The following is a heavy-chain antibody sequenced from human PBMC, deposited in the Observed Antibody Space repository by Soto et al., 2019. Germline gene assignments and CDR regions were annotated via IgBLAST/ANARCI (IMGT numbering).Heavy chain of an antibody. V-gene: IGHV1-18*01. D-gene: IGHD5-12*01. CDR3: ARGGDVNYYHGMDV. Sequence: QVQLVQSGGEVKKPGASVKLSCTASGYTFTSYGISWVRQAPGQGLEWMGWISAYNGKTNYAQNVQGRVTMTPDTSTRTAYMDLRSLRSDDTDVYYCARGGDVNYYHGMDVWGQGRTVTVSS. CDR2: ISAYNGKT. CDR1: GYTFTSYG. J-gene: IGHJ6*02.